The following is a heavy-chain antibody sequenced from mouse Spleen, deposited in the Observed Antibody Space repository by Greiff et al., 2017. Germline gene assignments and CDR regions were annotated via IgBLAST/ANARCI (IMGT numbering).Heavy chain of an antibody. CDR1: GYSITSGYN. Sequence: EVKLMESGPGLVKPSQSLSLTCSVTGYSITSGYNWKWIRQPAGNKREWMGYISYDGSNNYNPSLKNRISITRDTSKNQFFLKLNSVTTEDTATYYCARDPYDGYYVDYFDYWGQGTTLTVSS. J-gene: IGHJ2*01. D-gene: IGHD2-3*01. CDR3: ARDPYDGYYVDYFDY. V-gene: IGHV3-6*01. CDR2: ISYDGSN.